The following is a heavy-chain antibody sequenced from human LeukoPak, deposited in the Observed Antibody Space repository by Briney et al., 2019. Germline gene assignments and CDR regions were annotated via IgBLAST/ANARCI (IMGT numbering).Heavy chain of an antibody. Sequence: PSETLSLTCAVYGGSFSGYYWSWIRQPPGKGLEWIGEINHSGSTNYNPSLKSRVTISVDTSKNQFSLKLSSVTAADTAVYYCARGLPKMGXQLDYWGQGTLVTVSS. CDR1: GGSFSGYY. J-gene: IGHJ4*02. CDR2: INHSGST. CDR3: ARGLPKMGXQLDY. D-gene: IGHD1-26*01. V-gene: IGHV4-34*01.